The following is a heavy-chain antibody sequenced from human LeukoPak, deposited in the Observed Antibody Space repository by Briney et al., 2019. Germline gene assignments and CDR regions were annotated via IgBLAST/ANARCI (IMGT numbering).Heavy chain of an antibody. CDR3: ARDRPGGYYGFDY. CDR2: MSNAGST. Sequence: PGGSLRLSCAASGFTVSSTYMSWVRQAPGKGLEWVSIMSNAGSTYYADSVKGRFTISRDNSKNTVFLQINSLRAEDTAVYYCARDRPGGYYGFDYWGQGTLVTVSS. J-gene: IGHJ4*02. D-gene: IGHD3-22*01. CDR1: GFTVSSTY. V-gene: IGHV3-53*01.